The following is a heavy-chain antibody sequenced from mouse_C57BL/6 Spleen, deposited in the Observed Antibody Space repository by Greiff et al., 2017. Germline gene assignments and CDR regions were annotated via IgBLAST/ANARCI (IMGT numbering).Heavy chain of an antibody. CDR1: GYAFSSYS. CDR3: ARGIMVLRYFDV. V-gene: IGHV1-80*01. J-gene: IGHJ1*03. D-gene: IGHD2-1*01. CDR2: IYPGDGDT. Sequence: QVQLQQSGAELVKPGASVKISCKASGYAFSSYSMNWVKQRPGKGLEWIGQIYPGDGDTNYNGKFKGKATLTADKSSTTVYMQLSRLTSEDSAVYFCARGIMVLRYFDVWGTGTTVTVSS.